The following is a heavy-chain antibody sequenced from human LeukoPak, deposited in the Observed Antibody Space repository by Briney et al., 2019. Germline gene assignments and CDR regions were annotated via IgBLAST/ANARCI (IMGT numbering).Heavy chain of an antibody. CDR2: ISGSGGST. CDR3: AKGVYRSSTSCYLVSAFRS. CDR1: GFTFSSYA. V-gene: IGHV3-23*01. J-gene: IGHJ4*02. D-gene: IGHD2-2*01. Sequence: GGSLRLSCAASGFTFSSYAMSWVRQAPGKGLEWVSAISGSGGSTYYADSVKGRFTISRDNSKNTLYLQMNSLRAEDTAVYYCAKGVYRSSTSCYLVSAFRSWGQGTLVTVSS.